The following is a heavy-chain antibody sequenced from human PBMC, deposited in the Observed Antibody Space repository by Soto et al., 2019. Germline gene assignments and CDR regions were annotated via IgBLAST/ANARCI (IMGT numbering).Heavy chain of an antibody. D-gene: IGHD2-21*02. CDR2: LSFDGTAE. V-gene: IGHV3-30*03. CDR1: GFIFRDYL. CDR3: ARVATRLQSMEVLEY. J-gene: IGHJ4*02. Sequence: QVQLVESGGGVVQPGTSLRLSCKASGFIFRDYLIHWFRQAPGKGLEWLAVLSFDGTAEYYADSTRGRFTISRDIPKSTTYLVINNVRREDTAMYYCARVATRLQSMEVLEYWGQVTLVTVPS.